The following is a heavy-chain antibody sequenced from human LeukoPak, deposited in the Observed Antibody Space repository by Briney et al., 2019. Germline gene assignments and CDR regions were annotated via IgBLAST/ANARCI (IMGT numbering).Heavy chain of an antibody. CDR2: IYTRGST. V-gene: IGHV4-61*02. D-gene: IGHD3-10*01. Sequence: QVQLQVSGPGLVKPSQTLSLTCIVSGGSTTTGDYYCSWIRQPAGKGLEWIGRIYTRGSTNYNPSLKSRVTISVDTSKNQFSLKLSSVTAADTAVYYCARRYYGSGSYFKLWGQGTLVTVSS. CDR1: GGSTTTGDYY. CDR3: ARRYYGSGSYFKL. J-gene: IGHJ4*02.